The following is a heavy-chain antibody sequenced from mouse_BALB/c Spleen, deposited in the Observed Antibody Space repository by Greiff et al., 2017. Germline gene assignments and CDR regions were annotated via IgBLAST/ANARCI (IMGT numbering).Heavy chain of an antibody. Sequence: QVQLQQSDAELVKPGASVKISCKASGYTFTDHAIHWVKQKPEQGLEWIGYISPGNRDIKYNEKFKGKATLTADKSSSTAYMQLNSLTSEDSAVYFCKRPYYYGSSYYAMDYWGQGTSVTVSS. CDR1: GYTFTDHA. CDR3: KRPYYYGSSYYAMDY. J-gene: IGHJ4*01. D-gene: IGHD1-1*01. V-gene: IGHV1S53*02. CDR2: ISPGNRDI.